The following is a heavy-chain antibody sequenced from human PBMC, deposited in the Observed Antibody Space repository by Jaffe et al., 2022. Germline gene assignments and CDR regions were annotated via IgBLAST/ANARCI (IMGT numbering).Heavy chain of an antibody. CDR2: IYHSGST. Sequence: QVQLQESGPGLVKPSGTLSLTCAVFGVSISSNNWWSWIRLPPGKGLEWIGEIYHSGSTNYNPSLKSRVTLSVDKSNNQVSLKVSSVTAADTATYYCARVHGGYEDRWGQGTQVTVSS. V-gene: IGHV4-4*02. CDR1: GVSISSNNW. J-gene: IGHJ5*02. CDR3: ARVHGGYEDR. D-gene: IGHD5-12*01.